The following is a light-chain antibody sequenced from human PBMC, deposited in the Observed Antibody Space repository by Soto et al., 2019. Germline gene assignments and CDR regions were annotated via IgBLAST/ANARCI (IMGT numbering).Light chain of an antibody. CDR1: SSNIGSNL. V-gene: IGLV1-44*01. Sequence: QPVLTQPPSASGTPGQRVTISCSGSSSNIGSNLVIWYQQLPGTAPKLLIYNNNQRPLGVPDRFSGSKSGTSASLAISLLQSEDEADYYCAAWDDGLNGPVFGRGTKLTVL. CDR3: AAWDDGLNGPV. J-gene: IGLJ2*01. CDR2: NNN.